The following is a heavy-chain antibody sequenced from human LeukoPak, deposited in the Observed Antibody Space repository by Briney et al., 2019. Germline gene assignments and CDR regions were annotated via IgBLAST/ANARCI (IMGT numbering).Heavy chain of an antibody. CDR3: ARQGSGSSPPYFDY. V-gene: IGHV4-39*01. Sequence: PSETLSLTCTVSGGSISSSSYYWGSIRQPPGKGLEWIGSIYYSGSTYYNPSLKSRVTISVDTSKNQFSLKLSSVTAADTAVYYCARQGSGSSPPYFDYWGQGTLVTVSS. CDR1: GGSISSSSYY. J-gene: IGHJ4*02. CDR2: IYYSGST. D-gene: IGHD6-13*01.